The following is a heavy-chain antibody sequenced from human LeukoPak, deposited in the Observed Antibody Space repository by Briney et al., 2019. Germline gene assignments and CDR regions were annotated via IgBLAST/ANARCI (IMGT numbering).Heavy chain of an antibody. V-gene: IGHV4-59*08. CDR3: ARLRVGYYLDY. CDR2: IYYSGST. Sequence: PSETLSLTCTVSGGPISSYYWSWIRQPPGKGLEWIGYIYYSGSTNYNPPLKSRVTISVDTSKNQFSLKLSSVTAADTAVYYCARLRVGYYLDYWGQGTLVTVSS. J-gene: IGHJ4*02. CDR1: GGPISSYY. D-gene: IGHD3-16*01.